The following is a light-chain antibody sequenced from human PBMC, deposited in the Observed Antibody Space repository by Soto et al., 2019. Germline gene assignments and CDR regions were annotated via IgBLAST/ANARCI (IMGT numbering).Light chain of an antibody. Sequence: QSVLTQPPSVSAAPGQKVSISCSGSTSNIGSDYVSWYQHLPGTAPRLLIYDNNQRPSGVPDRFSGSKSGISASLAISGLQSEDEADYSCAAWDDSLNGLVFGAGTKLTVL. J-gene: IGLJ1*01. V-gene: IGLV1-51*01. CDR3: AAWDDSLNGLV. CDR2: DNN. CDR1: TSNIGSDY.